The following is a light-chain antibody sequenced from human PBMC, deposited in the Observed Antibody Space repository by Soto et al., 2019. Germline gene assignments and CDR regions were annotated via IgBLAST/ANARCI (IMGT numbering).Light chain of an antibody. V-gene: IGKV1-5*03. CDR2: KAS. CDR1: QSISSW. CDR3: QQYNSYTWT. Sequence: DIQMTQSPSTLSASVGDRVTITCRASQSISSWLAWYQQKPGKAPKLLIYKASSLESGVPARFNGSGSGTEFTLTISSLQPDDFAPYYCQQYNSYTWTFGQGTKVEIK. J-gene: IGKJ1*01.